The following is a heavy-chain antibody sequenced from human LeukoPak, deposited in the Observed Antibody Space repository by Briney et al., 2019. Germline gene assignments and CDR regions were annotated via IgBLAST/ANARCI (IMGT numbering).Heavy chain of an antibody. Sequence: PGGSLRLSCAAFGFTFSSYAMGWVRQAPGKGLELVSAISGSGGDTYYADSVKGRFTFSRDNSKNTLYLQMNSLRPEDTALYYCAKAVWFGEFDYYFFGLDVWGQGTTVTVSS. CDR1: GFTFSSYA. CDR3: AKAVWFGEFDYYFFGLDV. CDR2: ISGSGGDT. V-gene: IGHV3-23*01. D-gene: IGHD3-10*01. J-gene: IGHJ6*02.